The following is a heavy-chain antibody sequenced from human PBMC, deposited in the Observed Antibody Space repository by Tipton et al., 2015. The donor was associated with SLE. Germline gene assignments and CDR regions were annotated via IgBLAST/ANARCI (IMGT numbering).Heavy chain of an antibody. D-gene: IGHD1-26*01. CDR1: GGSISSSSYF. Sequence: TLSLTCTVSGGSISSSSYFWGWIRQPPGKGLEWIGEIYHSGSTNYNPSLKSRVTISVDKSKNQFSLKLSSVTAADTAVYYCARDWEGRWELHLGIWVYWGQGTLVTVSS. CDR3: ARDWEGRWELHLGIWVY. CDR2: IYHSGST. J-gene: IGHJ4*02. V-gene: IGHV4-39*07.